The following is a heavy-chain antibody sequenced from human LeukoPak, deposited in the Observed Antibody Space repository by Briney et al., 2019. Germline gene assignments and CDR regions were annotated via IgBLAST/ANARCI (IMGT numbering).Heavy chain of an antibody. CDR1: GGSISSYY. CDR3: ARRIDEYYYDSSGYYSYYFDY. V-gene: IGHV4-59*01. Sequence: PSETLSLTCTVSGGSISSYYWSWIRQPPGQGLEWIRYIYYSGSTNYNPSLKSRVTISVDTSKHQFSLKLSSVTAADTAVYYCARRIDEYYYDSSGYYSYYFDYWGQGTLVTVSS. D-gene: IGHD3-22*01. CDR2: IYYSGST. J-gene: IGHJ4*02.